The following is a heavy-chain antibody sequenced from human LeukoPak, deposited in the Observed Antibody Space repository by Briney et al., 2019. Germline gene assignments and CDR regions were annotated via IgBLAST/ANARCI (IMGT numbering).Heavy chain of an antibody. CDR2: ISAYKGSP. Sequence: ASVKVSCTASGSTLSTSVITWVRQAPGEGLEWVGWISAYKGSPNYAPNLQGRVTVTTDTSTSTPYMELRSLRSDDTAVYYCALRHGLTFGFNFDYWGQGTLVTVSS. D-gene: IGHD2-2*03. CDR1: GSTLSTSV. CDR3: ALRHGLTFGFNFDY. J-gene: IGHJ4*02. V-gene: IGHV1-18*01.